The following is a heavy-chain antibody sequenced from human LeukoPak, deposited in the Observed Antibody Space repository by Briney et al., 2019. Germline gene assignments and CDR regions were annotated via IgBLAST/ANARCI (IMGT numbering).Heavy chain of an antibody. D-gene: IGHD3-16*01. CDR3: ATLKGVY. V-gene: IGHV1-24*01. CDR1: GYTFTSYG. Sequence: ASVKVSCKASGYTFTSYGISWVRQAPGQGLEWMGGFDPEDGETICAQKFQGRVTMTEDTSTDTAYMELSSLRSEDTAVYYCATLKGVYWGQGTLVTVSS. J-gene: IGHJ4*02. CDR2: FDPEDGET.